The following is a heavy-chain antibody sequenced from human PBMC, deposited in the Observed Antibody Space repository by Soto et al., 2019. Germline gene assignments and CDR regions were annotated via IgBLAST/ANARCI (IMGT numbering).Heavy chain of an antibody. J-gene: IGHJ4*02. V-gene: IGHV1-69*13. Sequence: SVKVSCKASGGTFSSYAISWVRQAPGQGLEWMGGIIPIFGTANYAQKFQGRVTITADESTSTAYMELSSLRSEDTAVYYCARVREILTGYFAFDYWGQGTLVTVSS. CDR1: GGTFSSYA. CDR3: ARVREILTGYFAFDY. CDR2: IIPIFGTA. D-gene: IGHD3-9*01.